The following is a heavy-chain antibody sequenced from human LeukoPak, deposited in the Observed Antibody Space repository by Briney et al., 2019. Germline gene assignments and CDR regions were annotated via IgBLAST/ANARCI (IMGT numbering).Heavy chain of an antibody. J-gene: IGHJ3*02. Sequence: PGGSLRLSCAASGFTFSRFRMSWVRQPPGKGLEWVANINQDGSEIYYVDSVKGRFTISRDNAKNSLYLQMNSLRAEDTAVYYCARDLPARTTSGDDAFDIWGQGTMVTVSS. CDR2: INQDGSEI. CDR3: ARDLPARTTSGDDAFDI. V-gene: IGHV3-7*01. CDR1: GFTFSRFR. D-gene: IGHD1-7*01.